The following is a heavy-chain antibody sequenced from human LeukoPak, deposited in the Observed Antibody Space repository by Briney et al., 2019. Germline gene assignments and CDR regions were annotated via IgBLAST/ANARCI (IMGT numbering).Heavy chain of an antibody. Sequence: MSSETLSLTCTVSGGSISSSGYYWSWIRQHPGKGLEWIGYIYYSGSTYYNPSPKSRVTISVDTSKNQFSLKLSSVTAADTAVYYCARDYYGSGTGYPNNWFDPWGQGTLVAVSS. D-gene: IGHD3-10*01. CDR3: ARDYYGSGTGYPNNWFDP. J-gene: IGHJ5*02. V-gene: IGHV4-31*03. CDR1: GGSISSSGYY. CDR2: IYYSGST.